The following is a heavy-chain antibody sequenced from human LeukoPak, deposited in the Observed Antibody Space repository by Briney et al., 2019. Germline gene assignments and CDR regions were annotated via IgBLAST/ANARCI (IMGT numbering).Heavy chain of an antibody. D-gene: IGHD2-2*01. CDR3: ARGDTSWDY. Sequence: SETLSLTCTVSGGSISTYHWSWIRQPPGKGLEWIGDISDSGRTNDNPSLKSRVTISVDTSKNQFSLKLSSVTAADTAVYYCARGDTSWDYWGQGTLVTVSS. J-gene: IGHJ4*02. CDR1: GGSISTYH. CDR2: ISDSGRT. V-gene: IGHV4-59*12.